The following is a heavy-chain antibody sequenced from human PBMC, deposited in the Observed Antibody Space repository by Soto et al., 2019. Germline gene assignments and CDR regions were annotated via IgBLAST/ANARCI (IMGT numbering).Heavy chain of an antibody. CDR2: IKQDGSET. Sequence: GGSLRLSCTISGFTFDAFWMSWFRQAPGKGLEWVANIKQDGSETHYVDSVKGRFIISRDNGKNSLSLQMNSLRAEDTAVYYCARDRYYDRYWGQGILVTVSS. V-gene: IGHV3-7*01. CDR1: GFTFDAFW. J-gene: IGHJ4*02. D-gene: IGHD3-22*01. CDR3: ARDRYYDRY.